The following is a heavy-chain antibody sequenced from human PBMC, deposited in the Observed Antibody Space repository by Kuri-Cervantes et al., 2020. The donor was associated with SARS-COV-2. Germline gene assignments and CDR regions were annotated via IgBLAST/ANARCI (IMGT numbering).Heavy chain of an antibody. CDR2: INPNSGGT. D-gene: IGHD3-10*01. Sequence: GESLKISCKASGYTFTGYYMHWVRQAPGQGLEWMGRINPNSGGTNYAQKFQGRVTMTRDTSTSTVYMELSSLRSEDTAVYYCARGKANYFDYWGQGTQVTVS. CDR3: ARGKANYFDY. J-gene: IGHJ4*02. V-gene: IGHV1-2*06. CDR1: GYTFTGYY.